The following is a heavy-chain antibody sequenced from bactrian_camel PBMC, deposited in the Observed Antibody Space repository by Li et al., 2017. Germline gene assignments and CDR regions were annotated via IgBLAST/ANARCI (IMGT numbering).Heavy chain of an antibody. V-gene: IGHV3S55*01. Sequence: HVQLVESGGATVEAGGSLRLSCTSNVYTSGFWCMGWFRHGPGQEGVATIDRDGVSTYADAVKGRFSISKDDSKRTLYLQMDNLRPEDTAMYYCAARFQITTCMCDIGGPSAITFGTWGQGTQVTVSS. CDR1: VYTSGFWC. CDR3: AARFQITTCMCDIGGPSAITFGT. CDR2: IDRDGVS. J-gene: IGHJ6*01. D-gene: IGHD7*01.